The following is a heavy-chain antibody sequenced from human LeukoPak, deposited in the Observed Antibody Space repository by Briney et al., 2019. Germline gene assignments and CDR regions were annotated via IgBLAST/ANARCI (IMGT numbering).Heavy chain of an antibody. Sequence: SETLSLTCAVSGGSISSSNWWSWVRQPPGKGLEWIGEIYHSGSTNYNPSLKSRVTISVDTSKNQFSLKLSSVTAADTAVYYCARATTDDSSGYWDYWGQGTLVTVSS. V-gene: IGHV4-4*02. CDR3: ARATTDDSSGYWDY. CDR1: GGSISSSNW. D-gene: IGHD3-22*01. J-gene: IGHJ4*02. CDR2: IYHSGST.